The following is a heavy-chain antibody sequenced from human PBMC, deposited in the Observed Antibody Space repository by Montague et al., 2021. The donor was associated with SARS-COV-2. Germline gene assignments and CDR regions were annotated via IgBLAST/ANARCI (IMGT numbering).Heavy chain of an antibody. CDR1: GGSISSSSYY. Sequence: TLSLTCTVSGGSISSSSYYWGWIRQPPGEALEWLALIDWDDDKYYSTSLKTRLTISKDTSKNQVVLTMTNMDPVDTATYYCARIRDYDILTGSYSGFDYWGQGTLVTVSS. D-gene: IGHD3-9*01. J-gene: IGHJ4*02. CDR3: ARIRDYDILTGSYSGFDY. CDR2: IDWDDDK. V-gene: IGHV2-70*01.